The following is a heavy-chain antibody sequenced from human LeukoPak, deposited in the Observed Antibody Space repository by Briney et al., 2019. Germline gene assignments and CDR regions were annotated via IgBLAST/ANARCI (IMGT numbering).Heavy chain of an antibody. D-gene: IGHD3-22*01. J-gene: IGHJ4*02. Sequence: GASVKVSCKASGYTFSDYYMHWVRQAPGQGLEWMGWINPNSGGTNYAQKFQGRVTMTRDMSISTAYMELSRLTSDDTAVYYCARATIADSSTYYIDYWGQGTLVTVSS. CDR3: ARATIADSSTYYIDY. V-gene: IGHV1-2*02. CDR1: GYTFSDYY. CDR2: INPNSGGT.